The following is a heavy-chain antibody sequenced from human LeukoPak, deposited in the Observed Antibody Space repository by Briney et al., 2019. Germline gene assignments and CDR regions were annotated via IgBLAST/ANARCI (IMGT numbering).Heavy chain of an antibody. Sequence: ASVKVSCKASGYTFTSYGISWVRQAPGQGLEWMGWISAYNGNTNYAQKLQGRVTMTTDTSTSTAYMELRSLRSDDTAVYYCARDRRAYCGGDCLFADYWGQGTLVTVSS. D-gene: IGHD2-21*02. CDR3: ARDRRAYCGGDCLFADY. CDR1: GYTFTSYG. V-gene: IGHV1-18*01. CDR2: ISAYNGNT. J-gene: IGHJ4*02.